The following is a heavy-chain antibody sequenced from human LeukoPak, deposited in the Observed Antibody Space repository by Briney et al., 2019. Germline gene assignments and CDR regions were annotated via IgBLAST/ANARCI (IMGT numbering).Heavy chain of an antibody. D-gene: IGHD3-10*01. Sequence: SETLSLTCTVSGGSISSYYWSWIRQPPGKGLEWIGYIYYSGSTNYNPSLKSRVTISVDTSKNQFSLKLSSVTAADTAVYYCARVGRRFGELRYYFDYWGQGTLVTVSS. J-gene: IGHJ4*02. CDR2: IYYSGST. V-gene: IGHV4-59*01. CDR3: ARVGRRFGELRYYFDY. CDR1: GGSISSYY.